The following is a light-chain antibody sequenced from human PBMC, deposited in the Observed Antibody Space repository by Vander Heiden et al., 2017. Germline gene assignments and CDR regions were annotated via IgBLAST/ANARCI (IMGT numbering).Light chain of an antibody. J-gene: IGKJ2*01. Sequence: EIVLTQYPDFQSVAPREKVTITCRASENIGRSLHWYQQKPGQSPKLLIKYASQSFSGVPSRFSGGGSGTDFTLTINSLEAEDAATYYCHQSSSVPYSFGQGTKLDIK. CDR3: HQSSSVPYS. CDR1: ENIGRS. CDR2: YAS. V-gene: IGKV6-21*01.